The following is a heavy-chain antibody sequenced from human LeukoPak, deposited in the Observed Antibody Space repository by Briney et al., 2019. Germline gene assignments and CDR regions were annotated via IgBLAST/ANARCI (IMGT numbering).Heavy chain of an antibody. J-gene: IGHJ4*02. CDR1: GFTFSSYS. D-gene: IGHD3-22*01. Sequence: GGSLRLSCAASGFTFSSYSMNWVRQAPGKGLEWVSSISSSSSYIYYADSVKGRFTISRDNAKNSLYLQMNSLRAEDTAVYYCARVAGGKVDSGYYYDDCWGQGTLVTVSS. CDR3: ARVAGGKVDSGYYYDDC. V-gene: IGHV3-21*01. CDR2: ISSSSSYI.